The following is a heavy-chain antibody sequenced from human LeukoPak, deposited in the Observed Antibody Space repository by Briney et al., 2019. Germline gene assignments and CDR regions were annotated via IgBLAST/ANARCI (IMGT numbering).Heavy chain of an antibody. CDR1: GFTFSSYA. V-gene: IGHV3-23*01. D-gene: IGHD6-19*01. J-gene: IGHJ4*02. CDR2: ISGSGGST. Sequence: GGSLRLSCAASGFTFSSYAMSWVRQAPGKGLEWVSAISGSGGSTYYADSVKGRITISRDNSKNTLYLQMNSLRAEDTAVYYCAKDTDLAVAGQSFDYWGQGTLVTVSS. CDR3: AKDTDLAVAGQSFDY.